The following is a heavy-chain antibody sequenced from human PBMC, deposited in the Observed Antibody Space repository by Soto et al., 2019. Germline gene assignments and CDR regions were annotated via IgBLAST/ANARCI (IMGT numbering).Heavy chain of an antibody. D-gene: IGHD3-16*01. CDR3: ARAYWHHTWGSIPAAFDP. J-gene: IGHJ5*02. V-gene: IGHV4-4*07. CDR2: VSGTGSP. CDR1: GASMTNYH. Sequence: QVQLQESGPGVVKPSETLSLTCTVSGASMTNYHWNWVRQSAGGGLEYIGRVSGTGSPDYNPSLKSRVTVSLDWSETQFSLKLTSVTAADTAVYYCARAYWHHTWGSIPAAFDPWGQGTLVIVSS.